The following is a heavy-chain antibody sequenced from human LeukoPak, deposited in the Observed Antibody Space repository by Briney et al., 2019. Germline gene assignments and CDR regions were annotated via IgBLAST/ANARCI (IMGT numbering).Heavy chain of an antibody. J-gene: IGHJ6*03. CDR2: ISGRGGST. CDR1: GFTFSSYA. Sequence: GGSLRLSCAASGFTFSSYAMSWVSQAPGKGREWGSAISGRGGSTYYADYVKGRFNSSRDNYKNTGYLQMNSLRADDTAVYYCAKVMKGSERLTMVRGVIIKTAGLYYMDVWGKGTTVTVSS. CDR3: AKVMKGSERLTMVRGVIIKTAGLYYMDV. D-gene: IGHD3-10*01. V-gene: IGHV3-23*01.